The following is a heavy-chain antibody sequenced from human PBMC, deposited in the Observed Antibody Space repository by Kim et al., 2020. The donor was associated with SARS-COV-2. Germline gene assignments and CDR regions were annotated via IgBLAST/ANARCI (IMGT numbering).Heavy chain of an antibody. Sequence: GGSLRLSCAASDFTLLRNAVIWVRQVPGKGLEWVSSSDKNGAEIHHADSVEGRFTVSRDNSKSTVYLQMNSLRVEDTAVYYCARYRFGYGVDVWGQGTTVIVSS. J-gene: IGHJ6*02. CDR2: SDKNGAEI. D-gene: IGHD5-12*01. CDR3: ARYRFGYGVDV. V-gene: IGHV3-23*01. CDR1: DFTLLRNA.